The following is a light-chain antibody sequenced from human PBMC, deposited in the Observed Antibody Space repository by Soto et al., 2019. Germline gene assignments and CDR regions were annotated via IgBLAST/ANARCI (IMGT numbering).Light chain of an antibody. CDR3: QQRSNWPLT. CDR2: DAS. CDR1: QSVSSY. J-gene: IGKJ4*01. V-gene: IGKV3-11*01. Sequence: EIALTQSPATLSLSPGERATLSWRASQSVSSYLAWYQQKPGQAPRLLIYDASNRATGIPARFSGSGSGTDFTLTISSLEPEDFAVYYCQQRSNWPLTFGGGTNV.